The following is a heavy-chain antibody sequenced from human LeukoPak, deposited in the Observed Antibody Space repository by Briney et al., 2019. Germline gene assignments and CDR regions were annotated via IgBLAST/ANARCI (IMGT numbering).Heavy chain of an antibody. V-gene: IGHV3-21*01. D-gene: IGHD6-13*01. CDR2: ISSSSSYI. CDR1: GFTFSSYS. CDR3: ATVAGSSWYRGWFDP. J-gene: IGHJ5*02. Sequence: GGSLRLSCAASGFTFSSYSMNWVRQAPGKGLEWVSSISSSSSYIYYADSVKGRFTISRDNAKNSLYLQMNSLRAEDTAVYYCATVAGSSWYRGWFDPWGQGTLVTVSS.